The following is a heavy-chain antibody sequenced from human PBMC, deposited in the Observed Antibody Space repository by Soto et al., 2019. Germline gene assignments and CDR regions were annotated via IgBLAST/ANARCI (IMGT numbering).Heavy chain of an antibody. Sequence: PGGSLRLSCEDSGITFSTYAMSWVRQAPGKGLEWVSGISISGDTADYAESVKGRFTIFRDNSKKTLYLQMNSLRVEDTAVYYCAKDCHWFANNWFGPWGQGTLVTVSS. J-gene: IGHJ5*02. CDR2: ISISGDTA. CDR1: GITFSTYA. CDR3: AKDCHWFANNWFGP. D-gene: IGHD2-21*01. V-gene: IGHV3-23*01.